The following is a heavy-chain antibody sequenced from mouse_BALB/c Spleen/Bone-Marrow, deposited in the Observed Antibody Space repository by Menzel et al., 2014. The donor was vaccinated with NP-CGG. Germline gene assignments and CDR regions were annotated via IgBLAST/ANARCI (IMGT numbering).Heavy chain of an antibody. V-gene: IGHV2-9*02. CDR1: GFSLASYG. J-gene: IGHJ3*01. CDR3: ASMITTAWFAY. D-gene: IGHD2-4*01. Sequence: VHLVESGPGLVAPSQRLSIPCTVSGFSLASYGLHWVRQPPGKGLEWLGVIWAGGSTNYNSALMSRLSISKDNSKSQVFLKMNSLQTDDTAMYYCASMITTAWFAYWGQGTLVTVSA. CDR2: IWAGGST.